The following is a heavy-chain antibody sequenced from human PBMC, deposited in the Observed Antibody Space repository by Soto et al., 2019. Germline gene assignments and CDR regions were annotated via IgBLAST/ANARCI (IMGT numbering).Heavy chain of an antibody. J-gene: IGHJ4*02. CDR3: ARAQYGDWVEYYFDY. CDR1: GYTFTSYG. CDR2: ISAYNGNT. Sequence: GASGKVSCKASGYTFTSYGISWVRQAPGQGLEWMGWISAYNGNTNYAQKLQGRVTMTTDTSTSTAYMELRSPRSDDTAVYYCARAQYGDWVEYYFDYWGQGTLVTVSS. D-gene: IGHD2-21*01. V-gene: IGHV1-18*01.